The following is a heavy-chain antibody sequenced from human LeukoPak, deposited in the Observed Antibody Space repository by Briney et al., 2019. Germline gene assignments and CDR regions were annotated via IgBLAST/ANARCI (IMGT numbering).Heavy chain of an antibody. D-gene: IGHD3-22*01. Sequence: SETLSLTCTVSGGSISSYYWSWIRQPPGKGLEWIGYIYYSGSTSYNPSLKSRVTISVDTSKSQFSLRLSSVTAADTAVYYCARFLGYYDSSGYYLNWFDPWGQGTLVTVSS. J-gene: IGHJ5*02. CDR1: GGSISSYY. V-gene: IGHV4-59*01. CDR2: IYYSGST. CDR3: ARFLGYYDSSGYYLNWFDP.